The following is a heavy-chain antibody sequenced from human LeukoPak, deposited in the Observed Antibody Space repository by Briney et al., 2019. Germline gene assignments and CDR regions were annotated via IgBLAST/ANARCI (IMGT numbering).Heavy chain of an antibody. D-gene: IGHD3-10*01. CDR1: GASISTSY. CDR2: IYNSGIT. J-gene: IGHJ6*02. Sequence: PSETLSLTCTVSGASISTSYLSWIRQPAGRGLEWIGRIYNSGITNYNPSLKSRVTMSVDTSKSQFSLKLSSVTAADTAVYYCARHVNYYGSGSYCNCYYYGMDVWGQGTAVTVSS. CDR3: ARHVNYYGSGSYCNCYYYGMDV. V-gene: IGHV4-4*07.